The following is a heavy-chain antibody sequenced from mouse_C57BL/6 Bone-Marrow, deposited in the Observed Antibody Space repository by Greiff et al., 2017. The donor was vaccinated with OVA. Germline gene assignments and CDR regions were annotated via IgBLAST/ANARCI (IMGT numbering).Heavy chain of an antibody. CDR2: INPYNGGT. CDR1: GYTFTDYY. CDR3: ARYYVDY. Sequence: EVKLVESGPVLVKPGASVKMSCKASGYTFTDYYMNWVKQSHGKSLEWIGVINPYNGGTSYNQKFKGKATLTVDKSSSTAYMELNSLTSEDSAVYYCARYYVDYWGQGTTLTVSS. V-gene: IGHV1-19*01. J-gene: IGHJ2*01.